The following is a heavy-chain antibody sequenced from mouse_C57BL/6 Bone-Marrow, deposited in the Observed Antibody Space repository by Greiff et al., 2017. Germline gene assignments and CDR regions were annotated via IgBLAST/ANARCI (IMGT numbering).Heavy chain of an antibody. CDR3: ARGTGTWEDYYFDY. CDR1: GFTFSDYY. Sequence: DVHLMESGGGLVQPGGSLKLSCAASGFTFSDYYMYWVRQTPEKRLEWVAYISNGGGSTYYPDTVKGRFTISRDNAKNTLYLQMSRLKSEDTAMYYCARGTGTWEDYYFDYWGQGTTLTVSS. V-gene: IGHV5-12*01. J-gene: IGHJ2*01. D-gene: IGHD4-1*01. CDR2: ISNGGGST.